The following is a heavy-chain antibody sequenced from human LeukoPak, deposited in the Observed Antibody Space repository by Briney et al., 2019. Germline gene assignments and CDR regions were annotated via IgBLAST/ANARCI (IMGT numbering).Heavy chain of an antibody. V-gene: IGHV3-21*01. D-gene: IGHD3-22*01. CDR1: GFTFSSYS. J-gene: IGHJ3*02. CDR3: ARDSGDSSGYYFDAFDI. CDR2: ISSSSSYI. Sequence: PGGSLRLSCAASGFTFSSYSMNWVRQAPGKGLEWGSSISSSSSYIYYADSVKGRFTISRDNAKNSLYLQMNSLRAEDTAVYYCARDSGDSSGYYFDAFDIWGQGTMVAVTS.